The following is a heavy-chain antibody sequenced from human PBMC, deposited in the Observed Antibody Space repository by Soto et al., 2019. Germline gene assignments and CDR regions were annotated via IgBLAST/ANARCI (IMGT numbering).Heavy chain of an antibody. CDR3: VKDAPQPFSD. CDR2: ISGTAHAS. Sequence: EVQRLESGGGLVQPGGSLRISCAASGFDFSNYGMSWVRQAPGKGLEWVSAISGTAHASYYAASVKGRFTISRDNSKNTLYLHMHSLRVEDTAVYFCVKDAPQPFSDWGQGTLVTVSS. V-gene: IGHV3-23*01. D-gene: IGHD3-3*02. CDR1: GFDFSNYG. J-gene: IGHJ4*02.